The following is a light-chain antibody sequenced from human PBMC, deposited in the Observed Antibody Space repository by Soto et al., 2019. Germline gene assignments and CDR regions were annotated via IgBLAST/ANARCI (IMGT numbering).Light chain of an antibody. CDR2: DDD. CDR1: SSNIGNHF. J-gene: IGLJ3*02. V-gene: IGLV1-51*01. Sequence: QPVLTQPPSVSAAPGQKVTISCPGSSSNIGNHFVSWYQQVPGTAPTLLIYDDDKRPSGIPDRFSGSKSGTSATLGITGLQSGDEADYYCGAWDGSLSTGVFGGGTKLTVL. CDR3: GAWDGSLSTGV.